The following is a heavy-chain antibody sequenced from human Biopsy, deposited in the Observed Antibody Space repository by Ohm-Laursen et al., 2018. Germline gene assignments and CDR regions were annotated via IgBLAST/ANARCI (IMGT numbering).Heavy chain of an antibody. Sequence: LRLSCAASGFPFSDYYMRWIRQAPGKGLDWVSYISDGGTTIYYADSVKGRFTISRDNAKKSLYLQMNSLRAEDTAVYYCARDTRWSPYSMDVWGRGTTVTVSS. J-gene: IGHJ6*02. D-gene: IGHD4-23*01. CDR3: ARDTRWSPYSMDV. V-gene: IGHV3-11*01. CDR2: ISDGGTTI. CDR1: GFPFSDYY.